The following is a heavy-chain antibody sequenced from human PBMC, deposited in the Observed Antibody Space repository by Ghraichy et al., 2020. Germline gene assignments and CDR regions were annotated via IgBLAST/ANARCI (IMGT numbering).Heavy chain of an antibody. D-gene: IGHD4-17*01. CDR3: ARVFYGDLEYYFDY. V-gene: IGHV4-59*01. Sequence: SETLSLTCTVSGGSISSYYWSWIRQPPGKGLEWIGYIYYSGSTNYNPSLKSRVTISVDTSKNQFSLKLSSVTAADTAVYYCARVFYGDLEYYFDYWGQGTLVTVSS. CDR2: IYYSGST. J-gene: IGHJ4*02. CDR1: GGSISSYY.